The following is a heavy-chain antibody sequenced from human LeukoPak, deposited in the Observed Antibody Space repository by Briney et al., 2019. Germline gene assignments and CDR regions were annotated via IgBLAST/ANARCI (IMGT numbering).Heavy chain of an antibody. V-gene: IGHV3-11*05. D-gene: IGHD3-10*01. Sequence: GGSLRLSCAASGFTFSDYYMSWIRQAPGKGLEWVSYISSSSSYTNYADSVKGRFTISRDNAKNSLYLQMNSLRAEGTAVYYCARGMVRGVIDYWGQGTLVTVSS. CDR1: GFTFSDYY. CDR3: ARGMVRGVIDY. CDR2: ISSSSSYT. J-gene: IGHJ4*02.